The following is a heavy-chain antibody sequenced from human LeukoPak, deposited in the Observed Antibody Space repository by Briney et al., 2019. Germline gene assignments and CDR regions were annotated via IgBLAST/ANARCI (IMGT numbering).Heavy chain of an antibody. Sequence: SQTLSLTCTVSGGSISSGGYYWSWIRQHPGKGLEWIGYIYYSESTYYNPSLKSRVTISVDTSKNQFSLKLSSVTAADTAVYYCARGVRGTGTKKALFDYWGQGTLVTVSS. J-gene: IGHJ4*02. CDR1: GGSISSGGYY. V-gene: IGHV4-31*03. CDR3: ARGVRGTGTKKALFDY. D-gene: IGHD1-7*01. CDR2: IYYSEST.